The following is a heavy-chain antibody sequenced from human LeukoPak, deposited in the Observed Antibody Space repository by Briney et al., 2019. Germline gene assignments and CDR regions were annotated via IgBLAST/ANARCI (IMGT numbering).Heavy chain of an antibody. CDR2: INHSGST. CDR3: ARGHFHYYDSSGYYYARWFDP. CDR1: GGSFSGYY. V-gene: IGHV4-34*01. J-gene: IGHJ5*02. D-gene: IGHD3-22*01. Sequence: SETLSLTCAVYGGSFSGYYWSWIRQPPGKGLEWIGEINHSGSTNYNPSLKSRVTISVDTSKNQFSLKLSSVTAADTAVYYCARGHFHYYDSSGYYYARWFDPWGQGTLVNVSS.